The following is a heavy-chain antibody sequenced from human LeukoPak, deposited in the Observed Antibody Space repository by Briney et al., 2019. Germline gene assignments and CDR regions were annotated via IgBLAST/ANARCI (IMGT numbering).Heavy chain of an antibody. Sequence: GESLKISCKGSGYSFTSYWIGWVRQMPGKGLEWMGIIYPGDSDTRYSPSFQGQVTISADKSISTAYLQWSSLKASDTAMYYCARLQRSGYSSSTGPDYWGQGTLVTVSS. J-gene: IGHJ4*02. CDR3: ARLQRSGYSSSTGPDY. V-gene: IGHV5-51*01. CDR2: IYPGDSDT. D-gene: IGHD6-6*01. CDR1: GYSFTSYW.